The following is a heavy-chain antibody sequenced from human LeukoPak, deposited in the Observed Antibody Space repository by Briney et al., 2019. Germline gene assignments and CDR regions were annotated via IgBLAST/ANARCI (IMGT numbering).Heavy chain of an antibody. CDR2: IKSKTDGGTT. CDR1: GFTFTNAW. J-gene: IGHJ4*02. CDR3: TTEFLAVAGTWGFDY. Sequence: PGGSLRLSCAASGFTFTNAWMSWVRQAPGRGLEWVGRIKSKTDGGTTDYAAPVKGRFTISRDDSKNTLYLQMNSLKTEDTAVYYCTTEFLAVAGTWGFDYWGQGTLVAVSS. D-gene: IGHD6-19*01. V-gene: IGHV3-15*01.